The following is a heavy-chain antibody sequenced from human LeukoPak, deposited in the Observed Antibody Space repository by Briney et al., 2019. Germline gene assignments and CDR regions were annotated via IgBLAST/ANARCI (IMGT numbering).Heavy chain of an antibody. D-gene: IGHD5-18*01. CDR2: ISSSSSTI. CDR1: GFTFSSYS. Sequence: PGGSLRLSCAASGFTFSSYSMNWVRQAPEKGLERVSYISSSSSTIYYADSVEGRFTISRDNAKNSLYLQMDSLRAEDTAVYYCARGRQRGYSYAYWHFDLWGRGTLVTVSS. CDR3: ARGRQRGYSYAYWHFDL. J-gene: IGHJ2*01. V-gene: IGHV3-48*04.